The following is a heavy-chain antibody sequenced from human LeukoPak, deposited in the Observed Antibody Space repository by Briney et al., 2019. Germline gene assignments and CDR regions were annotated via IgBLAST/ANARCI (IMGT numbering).Heavy chain of an antibody. CDR1: GFTFSSYA. V-gene: IGHV3-23*01. CDR3: AKDYYDFWSGL. CDR2: ISGSGGST. Sequence: GGSLRLSCTASGFTFSSYAMSWVRQAPGKGLEWVSAISGSGGSTYYADSVKGRFTISRDNSKNTLYLQMSSLRAEDTAVYYCAKDYYDFWSGLWGQGTLVIVSS. D-gene: IGHD3-3*01. J-gene: IGHJ4*02.